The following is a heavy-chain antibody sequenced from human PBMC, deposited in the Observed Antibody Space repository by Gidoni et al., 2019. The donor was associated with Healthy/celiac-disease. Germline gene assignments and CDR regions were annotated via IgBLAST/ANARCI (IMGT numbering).Heavy chain of an antibody. CDR2: ISWNSGSI. J-gene: IGHJ4*02. V-gene: IGHV3-9*01. CDR3: AKDRRGLGY. D-gene: IGHD3-16*01. Sequence: EVQLVESGGGLVQPGRALRLSCAASGFTFDDYAMHWVRQAPGKGLEWFSGISWNSGSIGYADSVKGRFTISRDNAKNSLYLQMNSLRAEDTALYYCAKDRRGLGYWGQGTLVTVSS. CDR1: GFTFDDYA.